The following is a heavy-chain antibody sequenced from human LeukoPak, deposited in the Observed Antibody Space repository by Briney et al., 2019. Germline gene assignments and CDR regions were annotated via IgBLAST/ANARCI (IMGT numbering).Heavy chain of an antibody. CDR2: ISSSSSYI. Sequence: GGSLRLSCAASGFTFSSYSMNWVRQAPGKGLEGVSSISSSSSYIYYADSVKGRFTISRDNAKNSLYLQMNSLRAEDTAVYYCARHERDYYDSSGYPDYWGQGTLVTVSS. CDR3: ARHERDYYDSSGYPDY. CDR1: GFTFSSYS. J-gene: IGHJ4*02. V-gene: IGHV3-21*01. D-gene: IGHD3-22*01.